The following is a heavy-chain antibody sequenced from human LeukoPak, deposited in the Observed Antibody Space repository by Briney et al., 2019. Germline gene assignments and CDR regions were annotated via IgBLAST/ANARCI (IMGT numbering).Heavy chain of an antibody. J-gene: IGHJ2*01. D-gene: IGHD3-22*01. CDR3: ARVRYDTFDL. V-gene: IGHV4-59*01. CDR2: IYYSGST. CDR1: GGSISSYY. Sequence: NPSETLSLTCTVSGGSISSYYWSWIRQPPGKGLEWIGYIYYSGSTNYNPSLKSRVTISVDTSKNQFSLKLSSVTAADTAVYYCARVRYDTFDLWAVAPWSLSPQ.